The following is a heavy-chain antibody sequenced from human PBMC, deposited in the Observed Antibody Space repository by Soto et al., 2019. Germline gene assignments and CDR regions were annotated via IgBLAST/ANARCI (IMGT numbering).Heavy chain of an antibody. Sequence: PGGSLRLSCAASGFNFSSYAMSWVRQAPGKGLEWVSAISGSGGSTYYADSVKGRFTISRDNSKNTLYLQMNSLRAEDTAVYNCAKDDNPYFDFWSGYWRRGGFFSDAFDIWGQGTMVTVSS. D-gene: IGHD3-3*01. CDR3: AKDDNPYFDFWSGYWRRGGFFSDAFDI. V-gene: IGHV3-23*01. CDR2: ISGSGGST. CDR1: GFNFSSYA. J-gene: IGHJ3*02.